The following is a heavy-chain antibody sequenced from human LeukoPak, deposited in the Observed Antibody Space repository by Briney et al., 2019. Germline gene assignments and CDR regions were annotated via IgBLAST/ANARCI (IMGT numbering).Heavy chain of an antibody. Sequence: PSETLSLTCTVPGGSISSSSYYWSWIRQPPGKGLAWIGYIYYSGSTNYNPSLKSRVTISVDTSKNQFSLKLSSVTAADTGVYYCARSGGPQWLVREFDPWGQGTLVTVSS. D-gene: IGHD6-19*01. V-gene: IGHV4-61*05. CDR2: IYYSGST. CDR3: ARSGGPQWLVREFDP. J-gene: IGHJ5*02. CDR1: GGSISSSSYY.